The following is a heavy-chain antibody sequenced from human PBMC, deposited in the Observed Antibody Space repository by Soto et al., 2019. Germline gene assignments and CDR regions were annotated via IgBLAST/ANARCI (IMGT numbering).Heavy chain of an antibody. J-gene: IGHJ5*02. D-gene: IGHD3-9*01. CDR3: ARFGARLRYFDWVNWFDP. V-gene: IGHV4-34*01. Sequence: QVQLQQWGAGLLKPSETLSLTCAVYGGSFSGYYWSWIRQPPGKGLEWIGEINHSGSTNYNPSLKSRVTISVDTSKNQFSLKLSSVTAADTAVYYCARFGARLRYFDWVNWFDPWGQGTLVTVSS. CDR1: GGSFSGYY. CDR2: INHSGST.